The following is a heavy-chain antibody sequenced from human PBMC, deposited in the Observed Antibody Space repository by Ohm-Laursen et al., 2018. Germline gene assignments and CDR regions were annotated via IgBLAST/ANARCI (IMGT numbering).Heavy chain of an antibody. V-gene: IGHV3-23*01. D-gene: IGHD2-21*02. J-gene: IGHJ4*02. CDR2: IGITGNT. CDR3: AKDATTVTATYFHD. CDR1: GFTFSNYA. Sequence: SLRLSCAASGFTFSNYALSWVRQAPGEGLEWVSSIGITGNTDYGDSVRGRFTISRDNSERTVYLQMNSLSADDTALYYCAKDATTVTATYFHDWGQGTLVTVSP.